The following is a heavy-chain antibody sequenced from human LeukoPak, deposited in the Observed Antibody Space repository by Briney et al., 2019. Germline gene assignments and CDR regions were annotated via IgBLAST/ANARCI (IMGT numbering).Heavy chain of an antibody. V-gene: IGHV3-7*04. J-gene: IGHJ4*02. Sequence: GGALRLSCAASGCTFSRYWMSWVRQAPGKGLEWMANIKEEGREKYNVGSVKGRFTISRDNAKNSLYLPLNSLRVEDTAVYYCARGGFTFEYWGQGILVTVSS. CDR3: ARGGFTFEY. CDR2: IKEEGREK. CDR1: GCTFSRYW.